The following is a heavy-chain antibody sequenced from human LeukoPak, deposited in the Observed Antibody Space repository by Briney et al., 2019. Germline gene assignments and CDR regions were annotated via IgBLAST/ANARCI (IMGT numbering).Heavy chain of an antibody. CDR1: GFTLSVYW. CDR3: VRGIEVAGTFSWFDP. J-gene: IGHJ5*02. D-gene: IGHD6-19*01. CDR2: INKDGSST. Sequence: GGSLRLSCAASGFTLSVYWMHWVRQAPGKGLVWLSRINKDGSSTTYADSVKGRFTISRDNAKNTLYLQMNSLRAEDTAIYYCVRGIEVAGTFSWFDPWGQGTLVTVSS. V-gene: IGHV3-74*01.